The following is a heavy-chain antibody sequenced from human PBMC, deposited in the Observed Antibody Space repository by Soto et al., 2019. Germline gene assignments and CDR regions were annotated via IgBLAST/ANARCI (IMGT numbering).Heavy chain of an antibody. CDR3: ATIFSSVFMSFRGHVVSYYFDS. CDR2: VNHLGST. Sequence: QVQLQQWGAGLLKPSETLSLSFSVSGGSFSGYYWNWIRQSQGKGLECLGQVNHLGSTNYNPSLRSRLTISVDPSRDRFSLNLTSVTAADTAVYYCATIFSSVFMSFRGHVVSYYFDSWSQGDLFLVSS. CDR1: GGSFSGYY. J-gene: IGHJ4*02. D-gene: IGHD2-21*01. V-gene: IGHV4-34*02.